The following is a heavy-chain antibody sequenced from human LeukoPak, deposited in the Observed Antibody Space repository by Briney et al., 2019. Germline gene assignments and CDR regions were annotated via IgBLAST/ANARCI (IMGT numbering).Heavy chain of an antibody. J-gene: IGHJ4*02. CDR1: GGSISSYY. Sequence: SETLSLTCTASGGSISSYYWSWIRLPPGKGLEWIGYIYYTGATYYNPSLKSRVTISLDTSKNQFSLKLSSVTAADAAVYYCARAGYSYGTGYYFDYWGQGALVTVSS. CDR3: ARAGYSYGTGYYFDY. CDR2: IYYTGAT. V-gene: IGHV4-59*01. D-gene: IGHD5-18*01.